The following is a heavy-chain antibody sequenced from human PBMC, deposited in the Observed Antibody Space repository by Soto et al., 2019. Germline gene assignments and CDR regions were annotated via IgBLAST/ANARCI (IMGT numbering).Heavy chain of an antibody. CDR1: GFTFSSYG. Sequence: GGSLRLYCAASGFTFSSYGMHWVRQAPGKGLEWVAVISYDGSNKYYADSVKGRFTISRDNSKNTLYLQMNSLRAEDTAVYYCVEDRGDSSGYYYLAYYFDYWGQGTLVTVSS. D-gene: IGHD3-22*01. CDR3: VEDRGDSSGYYYLAYYFDY. CDR2: ISYDGSNK. J-gene: IGHJ4*02. V-gene: IGHV3-30*18.